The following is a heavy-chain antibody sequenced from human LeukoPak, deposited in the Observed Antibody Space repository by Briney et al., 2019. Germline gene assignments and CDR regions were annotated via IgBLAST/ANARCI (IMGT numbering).Heavy chain of an antibody. CDR3: ARVRDAFDI. Sequence: PSETLSLTCTVSGGSISSYYWSWIRQPPGKGLEWIGYIYYSGSTYYNPSLKSRVTISVDTSKNQFSLKLSSVTAADTAVYYCARVRDAFDIWGQGTMVTVSS. V-gene: IGHV4-59*08. J-gene: IGHJ3*02. CDR2: IYYSGST. CDR1: GGSISSYY.